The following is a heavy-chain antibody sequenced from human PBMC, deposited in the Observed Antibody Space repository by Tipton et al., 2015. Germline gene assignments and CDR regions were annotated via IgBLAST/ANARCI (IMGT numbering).Heavy chain of an antibody. Sequence: SLRLSCAASGFSFSTYVMSWIRQAPGKGLEWVSSIASSYIYYADAVKGRFTISRDNGKNTLYLQMNSLRVEDTAVYYCVTVGSNSYWGQGTLVTVSS. CDR1: GFSFSTYV. D-gene: IGHD1-26*01. CDR2: IASSYI. J-gene: IGHJ4*02. V-gene: IGHV3-21*01. CDR3: VTVGSNSY.